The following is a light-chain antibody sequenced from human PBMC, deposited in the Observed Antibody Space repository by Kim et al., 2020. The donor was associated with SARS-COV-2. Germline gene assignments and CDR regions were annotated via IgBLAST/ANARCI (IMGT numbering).Light chain of an antibody. V-gene: IGLV1-47*01. CDR3: AAWDDGLAGYYV. J-gene: IGLJ1*01. CDR1: GSNIGANS. CDR2: KNN. Sequence: QRVTISCYGSGSNIGANSVYWYQQVPGAAPTLLIYKNNRRPSGVPDRFSGSKSGSSASLAISGLRSEDEGDYYCAAWDDGLAGYYVFGTGTKVTVL.